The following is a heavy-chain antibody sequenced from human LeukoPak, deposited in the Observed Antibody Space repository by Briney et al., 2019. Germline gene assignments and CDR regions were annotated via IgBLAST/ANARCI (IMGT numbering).Heavy chain of an antibody. CDR2: IYYSGST. CDR3: AGLAAAGNSDY. Sequence: SQTLSLTCTVSGGSISSGDYYWSWIRQPPGKGLEWIGYIYYSGSTYYNPSLKSRVTISVDTSKNQFSLKLSSVTAADTAVYCCAGLAAAGNSDYWGQGTLVTVSS. V-gene: IGHV4-30-4*01. D-gene: IGHD6-13*01. CDR1: GGSISSGDYY. J-gene: IGHJ4*02.